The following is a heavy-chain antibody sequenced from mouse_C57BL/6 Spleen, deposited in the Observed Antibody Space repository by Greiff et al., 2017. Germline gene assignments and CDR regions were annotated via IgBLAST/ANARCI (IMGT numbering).Heavy chain of an antibody. CDR3: ARRSSYANYAMDY. CDR2: ISSGGSYS. V-gene: IGHV5-6*02. CDR1: GFTFSSYG. D-gene: IGHD1-1*01. Sequence: EVMLVESGGDLVKPGGSLKLSCAASGFTFSSYGMSWVRQTPDKRLEWVATISSGGSYSYYPDSVKGRFTISRDNAKDTLYLQMSSLTSEDTAMYYCARRSSYANYAMDYWGQGPSVTVSS. J-gene: IGHJ4*01.